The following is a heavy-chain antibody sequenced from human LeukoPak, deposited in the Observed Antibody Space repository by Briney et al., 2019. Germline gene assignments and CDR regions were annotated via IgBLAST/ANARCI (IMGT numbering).Heavy chain of an antibody. CDR1: GGSISSYY. V-gene: IGHV4-59*01. D-gene: IGHD6-19*01. CDR2: IYYSGST. Sequence: PSETLSLTCTVSGGSISSYYWSWIRQPPGKGLEWIGYIYYSGSTNYNPSHKSRVTISVDTSKNQFSLKLSSVTAADTAVYYCARVIAVAGAFNAFDIWGQGTMVTVSS. CDR3: ARVIAVAGAFNAFDI. J-gene: IGHJ3*02.